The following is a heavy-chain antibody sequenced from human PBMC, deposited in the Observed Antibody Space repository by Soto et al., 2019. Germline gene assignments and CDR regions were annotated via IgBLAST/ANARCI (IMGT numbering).Heavy chain of an antibody. V-gene: IGHV3-9*01. Sequence: GGSLRLSCAASGFTFDDYAMHWVRQAPGKGLEWVSGINWNGGSIVYTDSAKGRFTISRDNTKNSLYLQMNSLRTEDTALYYCARDGGGSGSYYTSYYFDYWGQGALVTVSS. D-gene: IGHD3-10*01. CDR2: INWNGGSI. CDR1: GFTFDDYA. CDR3: ARDGGGSGSYYTSYYFDY. J-gene: IGHJ4*02.